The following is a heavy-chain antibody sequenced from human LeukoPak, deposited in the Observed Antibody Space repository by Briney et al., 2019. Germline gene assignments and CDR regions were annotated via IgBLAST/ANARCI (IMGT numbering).Heavy chain of an antibody. Sequence: SGTLSLTCTVSGGPISSYYWSGLRQPPGRGLEWMGYIYYSGSTNYNPSLMSRGTISVDTSKNQFSLKLSSVTAADTAVYYCARDQAAYYDRSGYHYSSTAAAFDIWGQGTVVTVSS. CDR3: ARDQAAYYDRSGYHYSSTAAAFDI. V-gene: IGHV4-59*12. D-gene: IGHD3-22*01. CDR1: GGPISSYY. CDR2: IYYSGST. J-gene: IGHJ3*02.